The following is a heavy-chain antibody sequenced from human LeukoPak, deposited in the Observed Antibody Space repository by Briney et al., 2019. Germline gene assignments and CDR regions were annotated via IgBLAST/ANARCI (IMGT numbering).Heavy chain of an antibody. CDR3: AARVGPMAIDY. V-gene: IGHV1-69*04. CDR1: GGTFSSYA. CDR2: IIPIFGIA. Sequence: ASVKVSCKASGGTFSSYAISWVRQAPGQGLEWMGRIIPIFGIANYAQKFQGRVTITADKSTSTAYMELRSLRSDDTAVYYCAARVGPMAIDYWGQGTLVTVSS. D-gene: IGHD3-10*01. J-gene: IGHJ4*02.